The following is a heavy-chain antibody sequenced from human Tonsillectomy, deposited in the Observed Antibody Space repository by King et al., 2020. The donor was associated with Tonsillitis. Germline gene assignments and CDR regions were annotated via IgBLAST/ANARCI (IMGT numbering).Heavy chain of an antibody. Sequence: LQLVQSGAEVKKPGSSVKVSCKASGGTFSSYAISWVRQAPGQGLEWMGGIIPIFGTANYAQKFQGSVTLTAGESTSTDYMELSSPRSEDTAGYYCARGQSDITIFGVAFVAFDIWGQGTMVTVSS. CDR2: IIPIFGTA. CDR1: GGTFSSYA. CDR3: ARGQSDITIFGVAFVAFDI. J-gene: IGHJ3*02. V-gene: IGHV1-69*01. D-gene: IGHD3-3*01.